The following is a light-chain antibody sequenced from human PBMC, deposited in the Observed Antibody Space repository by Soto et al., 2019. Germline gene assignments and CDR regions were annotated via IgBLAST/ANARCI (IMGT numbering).Light chain of an antibody. J-gene: IGKJ2*01. CDR3: QQYGSSPPYT. CDR2: GSS. CDR1: QTVSNNY. Sequence: EVVLTQSPGTLSLSPGERATLSCRASQTVSNNYLAWYQQKPGQAPRLLIFGSSDRATGIPDRFSGSGSVTDCPLTISRLEREDFAVYYCQQYGSSPPYTFGQGTKLEIK. V-gene: IGKV3-20*01.